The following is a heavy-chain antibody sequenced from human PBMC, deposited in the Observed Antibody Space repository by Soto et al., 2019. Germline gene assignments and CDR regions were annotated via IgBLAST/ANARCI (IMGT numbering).Heavy chain of an antibody. Sequence: ASVKVSCKASGYTFTSYDIYWVRQATGQGLEWMGWMNPNTGNSGYAQKFQGRVTMTSDTSISTAHMELSSLRSEDTAIYYCTKGATSPFDSWGQGTRVTVSS. D-gene: IGHD3-16*01. CDR2: MNPNTGNS. CDR1: GYTFTSYD. J-gene: IGHJ4*02. V-gene: IGHV1-8*01. CDR3: TKGATSPFDS.